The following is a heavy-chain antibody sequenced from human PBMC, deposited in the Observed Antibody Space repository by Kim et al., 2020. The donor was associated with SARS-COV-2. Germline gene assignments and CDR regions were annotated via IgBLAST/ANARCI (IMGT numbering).Heavy chain of an antibody. J-gene: IGHJ6*02. V-gene: IGHV3-30*18. Sequence: GGSLRLSCAASGFTFSSYGMHWVRQAPGKGLEWVAVISYDGSNKYYADSVKGRFTISRDNSKNTLYLQMNSLRAEDTAVYYCAKAPLYCSSTSCYTGHYYGMDVWGQGTTVTVSS. CDR1: GFTFSSYG. CDR3: AKAPLYCSSTSCYTGHYYGMDV. D-gene: IGHD2-2*02. CDR2: ISYDGSNK.